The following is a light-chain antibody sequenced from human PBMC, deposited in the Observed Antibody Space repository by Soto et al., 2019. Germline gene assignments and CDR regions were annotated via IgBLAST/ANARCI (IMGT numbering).Light chain of an antibody. CDR2: DTS. J-gene: IGKJ4*01. V-gene: IGKV3-11*01. CDR3: QQRRHWPPLT. CDR1: QSVSNY. Sequence: EIVLTQSPATLSLSPGERATLSCRASQSVSNYLGWYQQKPGQAPRLLIYDTSNRATGIPARFSGSESGTDFPLTISSLEPEDSAVYYCQQRRHWPPLTFGGGTRVEIK.